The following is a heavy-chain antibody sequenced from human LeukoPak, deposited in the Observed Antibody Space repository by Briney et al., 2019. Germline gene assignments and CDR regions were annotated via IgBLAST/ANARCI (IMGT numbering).Heavy chain of an antibody. CDR3: SRENGAFSPFGY. CDR1: GGSVTSTNW. V-gene: IGHV4-4*02. Sequence: SGTLSLTCGVSGGSVTSTNWWSWVRQPPGQGLEWIGEVSLSGLTNYNPSLSSRVIMALDTSKNHLSLHLTSVTAADTAVYYCSRENGAFSPFGYWGQGYLVTVLS. CDR2: VSLSGLT. J-gene: IGHJ4*02. D-gene: IGHD2-8*01.